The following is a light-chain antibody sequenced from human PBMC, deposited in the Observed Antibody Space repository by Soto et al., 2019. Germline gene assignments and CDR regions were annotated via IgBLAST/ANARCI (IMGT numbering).Light chain of an antibody. CDR1: ESVSSN. CDR2: GES. CDR3: QQYNNWPPSII. J-gene: IGKJ5*01. V-gene: IGKV3-15*01. Sequence: VMTQSPAPMSLSPGERVTPSCRASESVSSNLAWYQQRHGQAPRLLIYGESTRATETPLRFRGSGSGTEFTLTISSLQSEDLAVYYCQQYNNWPPSIIFGAGTRLEIK.